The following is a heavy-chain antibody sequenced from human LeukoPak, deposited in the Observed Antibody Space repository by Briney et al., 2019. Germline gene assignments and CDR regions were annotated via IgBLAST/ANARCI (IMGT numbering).Heavy chain of an antibody. J-gene: IGHJ4*02. D-gene: IGHD4-17*01. CDR1: GVSIGGSSYY. Sequence: SETLSLTCTVSGVSIGGSSYYWGWIRQPTGKGLEWIGRINANGNTHYNPSLKSRVTISVDTSINQFSLRVISVTAADTALYYCASANFGDYVFWGQGTLVTVSS. CDR2: INANGNT. V-gene: IGHV4-39*01. CDR3: ASANFGDYVF.